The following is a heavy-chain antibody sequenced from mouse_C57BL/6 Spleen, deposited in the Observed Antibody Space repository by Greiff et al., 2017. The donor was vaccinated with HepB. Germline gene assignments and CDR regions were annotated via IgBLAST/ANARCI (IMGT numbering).Heavy chain of an antibody. J-gene: IGHJ1*03. CDR2: INPNNGGT. Sequence: EVKLQQSGPELVKPGASVKIPCKASGYTFTDYNMDWVKQSHGKSLEWIGDINPNNGGTIYNQKFKGKATLTVDKSSSTAYMELRSLTSEDTAVYYCARSATVVATDWYFDVWGTGTTVTVSS. D-gene: IGHD1-1*01. CDR3: ARSATVVATDWYFDV. V-gene: IGHV1-18*01. CDR1: GYTFTDYN.